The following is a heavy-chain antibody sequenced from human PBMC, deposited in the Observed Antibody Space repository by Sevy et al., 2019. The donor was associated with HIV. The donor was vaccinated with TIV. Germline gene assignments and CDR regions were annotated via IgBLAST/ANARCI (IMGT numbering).Heavy chain of an antibody. CDR3: ARVLYYDSSAYYFDY. CDR2: ISTSTGNP. D-gene: IGHD3-22*01. CDR1: GYMFTSHA. J-gene: IGHJ4*02. V-gene: IGHV7-4-1*02. Sequence: ASVKVSCKASGYMFTSHAMNWVRQAPGQGLEWMGWISTSTGNPTYAQGFTGRFGFSLDTSVSTAYLQISSLEADDTAVYSCARVLYYDSSAYYFDYWGQGTLVTVSS.